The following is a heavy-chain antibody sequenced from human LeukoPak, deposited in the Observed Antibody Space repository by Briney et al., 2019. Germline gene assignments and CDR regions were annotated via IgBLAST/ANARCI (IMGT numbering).Heavy chain of an antibody. J-gene: IGHJ3*02. Sequence: SETLSLTCTVSGGSISSYYWSWIRQPPGKGLEWIGYIYYSGSTNYNPSLKSRVTISVDTSKNQFSLKLSSVTAADTAVYFCARDGLRPYAFDIWGQGTMVTVSS. V-gene: IGHV4-59*01. CDR2: IYYSGST. CDR3: ARDGLRPYAFDI. CDR1: GGSISSYY.